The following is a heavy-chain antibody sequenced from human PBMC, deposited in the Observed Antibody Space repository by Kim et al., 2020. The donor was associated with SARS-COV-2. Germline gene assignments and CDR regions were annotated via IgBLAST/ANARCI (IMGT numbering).Heavy chain of an antibody. D-gene: IGHD6-19*01. Sequence: GGSLRLSCAASGFTFSSYGMHWVRQAPGKGLEWVAVISYDGSNKYYADSVKGRFTISRDNSKNTLYLQMNSLRAEDTAVYYCAKAGRQWLVLSTSFDYWRHGSLDTVSS. CDR3: AKAGRQWLVLSTSFDY. CDR1: GFTFSSYG. J-gene: IGHJ4*01. V-gene: IGHV3-30*18. CDR2: ISYDGSNK.